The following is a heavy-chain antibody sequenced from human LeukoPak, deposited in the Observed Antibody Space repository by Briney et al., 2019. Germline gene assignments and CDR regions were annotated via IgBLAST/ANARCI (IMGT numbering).Heavy chain of an antibody. CDR2: ISGTAITT. D-gene: IGHD3-16*02. CDR1: GFTFSSYA. J-gene: IGHJ6*02. Sequence: GGSLRLSCSASGFTFSSYAMSWVRQAPGKGLVWVSTISGTAITTYYADSVKGRFTISRDNSKNTLYLQMNSLRAEDTAVYYCAKGRIVYYYYGMDVWGQGTTVTVSS. V-gene: IGHV3-23*01. CDR3: AKGRIVYYYYGMDV.